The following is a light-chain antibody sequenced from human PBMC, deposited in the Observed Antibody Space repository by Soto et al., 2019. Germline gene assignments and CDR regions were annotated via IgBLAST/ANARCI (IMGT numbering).Light chain of an antibody. CDR1: SSDIGSNS. CDR3: ATWSDSLKGWV. V-gene: IGLV1-44*01. Sequence: QSVLTQPPSASRTPGQRVTIPCSGSSSDIGSNSVNWYQQLPGAAPRLLIYANDHRPSGVHDRFSASKSGTSASLAISGVRSEDEAFYYCATWSDSLKGWVFGGGTKVTVL. CDR2: AND. J-gene: IGLJ3*02.